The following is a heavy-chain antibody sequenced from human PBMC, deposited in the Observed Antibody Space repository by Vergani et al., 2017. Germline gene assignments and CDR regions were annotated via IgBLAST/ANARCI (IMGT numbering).Heavy chain of an antibody. J-gene: IGHJ3*02. Sequence: QVQLVQSGAEVKKPGSSVKVSCKASGGTFSSYAISWVRQAPGQGLEWMGRIIPIFGTANYAQKFQGRVTITADESTSTAYMELSSLRSDDTAVYYCAREKGTYYDFWSGYYHAFDIWGQGTMVTVSS. V-gene: IGHV1-69*18. D-gene: IGHD3-3*01. CDR1: GGTFSSYA. CDR3: AREKGTYYDFWSGYYHAFDI. CDR2: IIPIFGTA.